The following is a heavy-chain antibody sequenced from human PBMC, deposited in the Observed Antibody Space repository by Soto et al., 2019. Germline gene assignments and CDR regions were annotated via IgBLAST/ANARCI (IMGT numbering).Heavy chain of an antibody. V-gene: IGHV5-51*01. J-gene: IGHJ4*02. Sequence: GESLKISCKGSGYSFTSYWIGWVRQMPGKGLEWMGIIYPGDSDTRYSPSFQGQVTISADKSISTAYLQWSSLKASDTAMYYCARLGVIGELRPTTYYFDYWGQGTLVTVSS. CDR2: IYPGDSDT. CDR1: GYSFTSYW. D-gene: IGHD1-26*01. CDR3: ARLGVIGELRPTTYYFDY.